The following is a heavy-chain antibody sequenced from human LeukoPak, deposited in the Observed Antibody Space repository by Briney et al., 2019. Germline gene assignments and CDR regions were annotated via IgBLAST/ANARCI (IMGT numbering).Heavy chain of an antibody. V-gene: IGHV4-39*07. CDR2: IYYSGST. Sequence: PSETLSLTCTVSGDSISSSSYYWGWIRQPPGKGLEWIGSIYYSGSTYYSPSLKSRVTISVDTSKNQFSLKLNSVTAADTAVYYCARDGDDYGDKLLGYWGQGTLVTVSS. CDR1: GDSISSSSYY. CDR3: ARDGDDYGDKLLGY. J-gene: IGHJ4*02. D-gene: IGHD4-17*01.